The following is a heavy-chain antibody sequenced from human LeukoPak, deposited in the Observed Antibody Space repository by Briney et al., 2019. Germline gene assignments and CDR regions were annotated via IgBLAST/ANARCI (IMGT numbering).Heavy chain of an antibody. CDR2: ISYDGSNK. CDR1: GFTLSSYG. D-gene: IGHD3-10*01. CDR3: AKDYYALLWFGEFNRKYYFDY. V-gene: IGHV3-30*02. J-gene: IGHJ4*02. Sequence: PGGSLRLSCEASGFTLSSYGIHWVRQAPGKGLEWVAFISYDGSNKYHADSEKGRFTISRDNSKNTLYLQMNSLRAEDTAVYYCAKDYYALLWFGEFNRKYYFDYWGQGTLVTVSS.